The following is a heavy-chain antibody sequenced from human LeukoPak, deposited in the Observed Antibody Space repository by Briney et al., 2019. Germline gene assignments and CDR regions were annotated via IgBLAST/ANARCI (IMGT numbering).Heavy chain of an antibody. CDR1: GFTFSSYA. J-gene: IGHJ4*02. D-gene: IGHD6-13*01. Sequence: GGSLRLSCSAFGFTFSSYAMHWVRQAPGKGLQHVSTISGYGGNTYYADSVKGRFTVSRDNSKNTLFLQMSSLRAEDTAVYYCVKDTASSSTWVSADSWGPGTRVTVSS. CDR2: ISGYGGNT. V-gene: IGHV3-64D*06. CDR3: VKDTASSSTWVSADS.